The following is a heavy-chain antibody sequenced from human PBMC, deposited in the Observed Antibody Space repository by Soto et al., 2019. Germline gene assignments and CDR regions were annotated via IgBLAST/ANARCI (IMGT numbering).Heavy chain of an antibody. Sequence: EVQLMESGGGLVQPGGSLRLSCAGSGFTFSTYSMDWVRQAPGKGLEWISYISGSGGTIYYADSVKGRFTVSRDNAKNSLYLQMSSLRDEDTAVYYCVRDAGSLGYWGQGTLVTVSS. J-gene: IGHJ4*02. CDR3: VRDAGSLGY. V-gene: IGHV3-48*02. CDR1: GFTFSTYS. CDR2: ISGSGGTI.